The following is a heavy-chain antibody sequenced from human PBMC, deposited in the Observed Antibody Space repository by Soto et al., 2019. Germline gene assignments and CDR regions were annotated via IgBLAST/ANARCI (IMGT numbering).Heavy chain of an antibody. D-gene: IGHD2-15*01. CDR3: ARERHNSGGSQHCFYA. CDR2: IYHRVST. J-gene: IGHJ5*02. V-gene: IGHV4-4*02. CDR1: GGSISISDW. Sequence: SQTQPLTCAVSGGSISISDWGSCVRQPTGKGREWIVEIYHRVSTHYNPSLERRVAMSVCKSQSPFYPKLKSMPAPDTAVSYCARERHNSGGSQHCFYAWGQAAPVPVSS.